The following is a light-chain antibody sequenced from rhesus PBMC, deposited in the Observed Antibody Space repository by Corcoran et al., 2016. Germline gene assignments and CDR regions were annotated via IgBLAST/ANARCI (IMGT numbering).Light chain of an antibody. J-gene: IGKJ2*01. CDR3: QHSYGTPYS. CDR1: ENVNNY. Sequence: DIQMTQSPSSLSASVGDRVTITCRASENVNNYLHWYQQTPGKASTLLIYAASTLQSGVPSRVSGSGSGTDYTCTVSSLQPEDVATYYCQHSYGTPYSFGQGTKVEIK. V-gene: IGKV1-74*01. CDR2: AAS.